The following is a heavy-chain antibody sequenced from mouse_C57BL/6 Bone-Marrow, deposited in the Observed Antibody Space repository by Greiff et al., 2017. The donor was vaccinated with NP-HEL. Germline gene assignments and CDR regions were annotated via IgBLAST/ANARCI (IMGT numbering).Heavy chain of an antibody. J-gene: IGHJ4*01. CDR2: INPSSGYN. D-gene: IGHD1-1*01. CDR3: ANSPSYYCGSRAYAMDY. CDR1: GYTFTSYW. Sequence: VQLQQSGAELAKPGASVKLSCKASGYTFTSYWMHWVKQRPGQGLEWIGYINPSSGYNKYNQKFKDKATLTADKSSSTDYMQLSSLTYEDFAVYYCANSPSYYCGSRAYAMDYWGQGTSVTVSS. V-gene: IGHV1-7*01.